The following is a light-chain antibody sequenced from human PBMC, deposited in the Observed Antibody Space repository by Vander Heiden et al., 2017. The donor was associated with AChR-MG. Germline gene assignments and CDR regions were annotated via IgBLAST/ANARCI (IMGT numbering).Light chain of an antibody. J-gene: IGLJ2*01. V-gene: IGLV2-14*03. CDR3: SAYTSSSTLV. Sequence: SALTHPASVSASPGRSITISCTGNSSDVGGYNDVSWYQQHPGKAPQLMIYDASNRTSGVSNRFSGAKSGNTASLTISGLQAEDEADYYCSAYTSSSTLVFGGGTKLTVL. CDR2: DAS. CDR1: SSDVGGYND.